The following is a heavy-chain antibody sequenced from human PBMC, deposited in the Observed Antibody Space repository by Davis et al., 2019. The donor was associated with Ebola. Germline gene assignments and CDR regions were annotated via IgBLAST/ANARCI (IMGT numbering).Heavy chain of an antibody. Sequence: ASVKVSCKASGYTFINYAIHWVRQAPGQRLEWMGWINAGDGKIIYSENFQGRLTITRDTSATTAYMELSSLRSEDTAVYYCARAPRLYDSSGHQDYWGQGTLVTVSS. D-gene: IGHD3-22*01. CDR2: INAGDGKI. CDR3: ARAPRLYDSSGHQDY. J-gene: IGHJ4*02. V-gene: IGHV1-3*01. CDR1: GYTFINYA.